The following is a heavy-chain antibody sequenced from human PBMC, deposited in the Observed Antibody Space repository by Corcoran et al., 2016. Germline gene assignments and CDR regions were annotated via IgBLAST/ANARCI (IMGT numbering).Heavy chain of an antibody. CDR3: ARVVSGTTFGVVKTYLDY. CDR2: ISSSSSTI. V-gene: IGHV3-48*02. D-gene: IGHD3-3*01. J-gene: IGHJ4*02. Sequence: EVQLVESGGGLVQPGGSLRLSCAASGITFSTYSMNWVRQAPGKGLEWISYISSSSSTIDYADSVKGRFTISRDNAKNSLYLQMNSLRDEDTAVYYCARVVSGTTFGVVKTYLDYWGQGTLVTVSS. CDR1: GITFSTYS.